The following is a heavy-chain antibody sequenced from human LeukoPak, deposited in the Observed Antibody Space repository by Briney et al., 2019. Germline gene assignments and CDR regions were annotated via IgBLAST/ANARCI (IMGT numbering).Heavy chain of an antibody. CDR2: IRYDGSNK. CDR1: GFTFSSYG. J-gene: IGHJ3*02. CDR3: AKDRDSSGYTPDAFDI. Sequence: GGSLRLSCAASGFTFSSYGMHRVRQAPGKGLEWVAFIRYDGSNKYYADSVKGRFTISRDNSKNTLYLQMNSLRAEDTAVYYCAKDRDSSGYTPDAFDIWGQGTMVTVSS. V-gene: IGHV3-30*02. D-gene: IGHD3-22*01.